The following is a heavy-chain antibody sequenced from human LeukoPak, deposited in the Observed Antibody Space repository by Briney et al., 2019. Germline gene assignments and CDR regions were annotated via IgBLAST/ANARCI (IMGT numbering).Heavy chain of an antibody. CDR2: IYIGGST. J-gene: IGHJ3*02. Sequence: SETLSLTCTVSGGFINSYYWSWIRQPAGKGLEWIGRIYIGGSTNYNPSLKSRVTISVDTSKNQFSLKLTSVTAADTAVYNCARESSSTYYLDAFDMWGQGTMVTVSS. D-gene: IGHD3-22*01. CDR1: GGFINSYY. CDR3: ARESSSTYYLDAFDM. V-gene: IGHV4-4*07.